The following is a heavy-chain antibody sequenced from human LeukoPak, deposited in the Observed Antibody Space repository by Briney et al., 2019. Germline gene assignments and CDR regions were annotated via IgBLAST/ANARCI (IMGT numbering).Heavy chain of an antibody. Sequence: PSETLSLTCTVSGYSISSGYYWGWIRQPPGKGLEWIGSIYHSGSTYYNPSLKSRVTISVDTSKNQFSLKLSSVTAADTAVYYCAEGNWNDRRELFDYWGQGTLSPSPQ. CDR1: GYSISSGYY. J-gene: IGHJ4*02. V-gene: IGHV4-38-2*02. D-gene: IGHD1-1*01. CDR3: AEGNWNDRRELFDY. CDR2: IYHSGST.